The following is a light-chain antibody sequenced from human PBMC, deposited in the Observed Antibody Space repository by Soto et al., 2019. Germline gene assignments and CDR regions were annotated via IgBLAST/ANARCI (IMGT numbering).Light chain of an antibody. Sequence: QSVLTQPPSVSAAPGQKVTISCSGSSSNIGSNYVSWYQQLPGTAPKLLIYESNKRYSGIPDRFSASKSGTSATLGITGLQTGDEAEYYCGTWDNSLSAWVFGGGTKLTVL. CDR3: GTWDNSLSAWV. J-gene: IGLJ3*02. CDR1: SSNIGSNY. CDR2: ESN. V-gene: IGLV1-51*02.